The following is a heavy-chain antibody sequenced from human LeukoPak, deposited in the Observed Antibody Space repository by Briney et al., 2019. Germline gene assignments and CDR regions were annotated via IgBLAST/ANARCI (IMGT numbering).Heavy chain of an antibody. CDR2: LTGSSTYI. CDR1: GFTFSTYT. Sequence: SGGSLRLSCAASGFTFSTYTMSWIRQAPGKGLKWVASLTGSSTYINYADSVEGRFTISRDNARNSLFLQMNSLRAEDTAVYYCAKDSGVGMATTFSILDIWGQGTMVTVSS. D-gene: IGHD5-24*01. CDR3: AKDSGVGMATTFSILDI. V-gene: IGHV3-21*01. J-gene: IGHJ3*02.